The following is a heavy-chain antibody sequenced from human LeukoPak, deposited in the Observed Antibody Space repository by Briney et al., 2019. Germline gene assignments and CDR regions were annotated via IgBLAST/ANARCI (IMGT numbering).Heavy chain of an antibody. CDR2: IYYSGST. V-gene: IGHV4-30-4*08. D-gene: IGHD5-18*01. CDR3: ARDTAMVRIDY. CDR1: GGSISSGGYY. J-gene: IGHJ4*02. Sequence: SETLSLTCTVSGGSISSGGYYWSWIRQHPGKGLEWVGYIYYSGSTYYNASLKSRVTISVDTSKNQFSLELSSVTAADTAVYYCARDTAMVRIDYWGQGTLVTVSS.